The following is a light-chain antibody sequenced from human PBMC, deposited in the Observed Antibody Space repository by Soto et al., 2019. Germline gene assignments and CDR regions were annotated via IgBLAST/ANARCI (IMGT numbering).Light chain of an antibody. CDR2: AAS. V-gene: IGKV1-27*01. CDR1: QGISSY. J-gene: IGKJ1*01. Sequence: DIQMTQSPSSLSASVGDRVTITCRASQGISSYLAWYQQKPGKVPKVLIYAASTLQSGVPSRFSGSGSGTDFTLTISNLQPEDVATYYCQNYYSAPRTFGQGTKVDIK. CDR3: QNYYSAPRT.